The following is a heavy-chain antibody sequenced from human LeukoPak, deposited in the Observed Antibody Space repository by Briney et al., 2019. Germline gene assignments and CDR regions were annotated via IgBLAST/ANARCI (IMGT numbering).Heavy chain of an antibody. CDR1: GFTFSSYA. CDR3: ARDRHYGDYPPENWFDP. J-gene: IGHJ5*02. Sequence: TGGSLRLSCAASGFTFSSYAMHWVRQAPGKELEYVSAISSNGGSTYYANSVKGRFTISRDNSKNTLYLQMGSLRAEDMAVYYCARDRHYGDYPPENWFDPWGQGTLVTVSS. CDR2: ISSNGGST. V-gene: IGHV3-64*01. D-gene: IGHD4-17*01.